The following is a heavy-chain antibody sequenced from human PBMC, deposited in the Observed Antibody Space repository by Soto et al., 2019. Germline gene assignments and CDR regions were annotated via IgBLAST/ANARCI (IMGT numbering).Heavy chain of an antibody. Sequence: GGSLRLSCAASGFTFSSYWMHWVRQAPGKGLVWVSRINSDGSSTSYADSVKGRFTISRDNAKNTLYLQMNSLRAEDTAVYYCARHGIYCTNGVCRSDLGWFDPWGQGTLVTVSS. J-gene: IGHJ5*02. V-gene: IGHV3-74*01. CDR1: GFTFSSYW. CDR2: INSDGSST. D-gene: IGHD2-8*01. CDR3: ARHGIYCTNGVCRSDLGWFDP.